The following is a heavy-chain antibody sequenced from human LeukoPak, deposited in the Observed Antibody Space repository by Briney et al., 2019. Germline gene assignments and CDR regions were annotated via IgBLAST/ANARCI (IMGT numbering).Heavy chain of an antibody. CDR3: AKNGDRGAYCSGGSCYPYYYYYMDV. CDR1: GFTFSDYG. J-gene: IGHJ6*03. D-gene: IGHD2-15*01. Sequence: GGSLRLSCAASGFTFSDYGMSWVRQAPGKGLEWISSISSTGGTTYYADSVKGRFTISRDNSKNTLFLQVNSLRAEDTAIYYCAKNGDRGAYCSGGSCYPYYYYYMDVWGKGATVTISS. V-gene: IGHV3-23*01. CDR2: ISSTGGTT.